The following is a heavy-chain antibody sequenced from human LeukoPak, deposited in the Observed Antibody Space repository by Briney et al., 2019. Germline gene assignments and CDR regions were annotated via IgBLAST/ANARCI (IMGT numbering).Heavy chain of an antibody. Sequence: PVGSLRLSPAASGLSFGSYEMNWVGQAPGKGLEWVSYISSSGSTIYYADSVKGRFTISRDNARNSLYLQMNSLRAEDTAVYYCARDLIVVVPAAMPAGVFDPWGQGTLVTVSS. V-gene: IGHV3-48*03. D-gene: IGHD2-2*01. CDR2: ISSSGSTI. CDR3: ARDLIVVVPAAMPAGVFDP. CDR1: GLSFGSYE. J-gene: IGHJ5*02.